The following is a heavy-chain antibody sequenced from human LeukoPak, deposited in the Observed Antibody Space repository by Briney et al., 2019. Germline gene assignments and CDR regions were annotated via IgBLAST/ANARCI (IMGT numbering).Heavy chain of an antibody. CDR1: GGSISSGGYY. D-gene: IGHD3-16*01. J-gene: IGHJ6*02. CDR3: ARAADTFGMDV. CDR2: INHSGST. Sequence: SETLSLTCTVSGGSISSGGYYWSWIRQHPGKGLEWIGEINHSGSTNYNPSLKSRVTISVDTSKNQFSLKLSSVTAADTAVYYCARAADTFGMDVWGQGTAATVSS. V-gene: IGHV4-31*03.